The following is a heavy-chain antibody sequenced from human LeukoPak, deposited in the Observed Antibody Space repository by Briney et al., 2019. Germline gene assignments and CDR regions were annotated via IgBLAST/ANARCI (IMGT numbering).Heavy chain of an antibody. CDR1: GFTFSSYG. Sequence: WGVLRLSCAASGFTFSSYGMHWVRQAPGKGLEWVANIKQDGSAKYYVDSVKGRFTISRDNAKNSLYLQMNSLRAEDTAVYYCARDGVYSSSSPDYWGQGTLVTVSS. CDR3: ARDGVYSSSSPDY. CDR2: IKQDGSAK. D-gene: IGHD6-6*01. J-gene: IGHJ4*02. V-gene: IGHV3-7*01.